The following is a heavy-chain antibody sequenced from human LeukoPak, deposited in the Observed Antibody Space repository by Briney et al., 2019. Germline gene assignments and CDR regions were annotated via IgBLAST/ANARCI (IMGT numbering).Heavy chain of an antibody. V-gene: IGHV3-64*01. J-gene: IGHJ4*02. CDR1: GFTFSSYA. CDR2: ISSNGGST. Sequence: GGSLRLSCAASGFTFSSYAMHWVRQAPGQGLEYVSAISSNGGSTYYANSVKGRFTISRDNSKNTLYLQMGSLRAEDMAVYYCARATTTVTKPPGYWGQGTLVTVSS. D-gene: IGHD4-17*01. CDR3: ARATTTVTKPPGY.